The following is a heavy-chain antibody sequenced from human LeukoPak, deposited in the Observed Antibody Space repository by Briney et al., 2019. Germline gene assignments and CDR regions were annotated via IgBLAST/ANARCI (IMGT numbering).Heavy chain of an antibody. CDR2: ISGSGGST. CDR3: AKDRGSGWLNWFDP. CDR1: GFTFSSYA. Sequence: PGGSLRLSCAASGFTFSSYAMSWVRQAPGKGLEWVSDISGSGGSTYYADSVKGRFTISRDNSKNTLYLQMNSLRAEDTAVYYCAKDRGSGWLNWFDPWGQETLVTVSS. V-gene: IGHV3-23*01. D-gene: IGHD6-19*01. J-gene: IGHJ5*02.